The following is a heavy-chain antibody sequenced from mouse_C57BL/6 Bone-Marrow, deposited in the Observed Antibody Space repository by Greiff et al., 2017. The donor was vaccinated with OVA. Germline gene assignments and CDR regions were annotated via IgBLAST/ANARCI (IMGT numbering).Heavy chain of an antibody. D-gene: IGHD1-1*01. CDR1: GYTFTSYW. V-gene: IGHV1-55*01. J-gene: IGHJ4*01. CDR2: IYPGSGST. Sequence: QVQLQQPGAELVKPGASVKMSCKASGYTFTSYWITWVKQRPGQGLEWIGDIYPGSGSTNYNEKFKSKATLTVDTSSSTAYMQLSSLTSEDSAVYYGARCYYGSSYDLWYDMDYWGQGTSVTVSS. CDR3: ARCYYGSSYDLWYDMDY.